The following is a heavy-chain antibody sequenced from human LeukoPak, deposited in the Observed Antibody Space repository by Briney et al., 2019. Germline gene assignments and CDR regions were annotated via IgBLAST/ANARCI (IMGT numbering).Heavy chain of an antibody. J-gene: IGHJ5*02. CDR3: ARGRPGYYYDSSGYYYGFNWFDP. D-gene: IGHD3-22*01. Sequence: SETLSLTCAVYGGSFSGYYWSWIRQPPGKGLEWIGEINHSGSTNHNPSLKSRVTISVDTSKNQFSLKLSSVTAADTAVYYCARGRPGYYYDSSGYYYGFNWFDPWGQGTLVTVSS. V-gene: IGHV4-34*01. CDR2: INHSGST. CDR1: GGSFSGYY.